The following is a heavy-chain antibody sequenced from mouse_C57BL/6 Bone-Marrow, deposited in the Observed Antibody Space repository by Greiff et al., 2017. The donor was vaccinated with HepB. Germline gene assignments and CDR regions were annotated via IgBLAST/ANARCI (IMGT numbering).Heavy chain of an antibody. Sequence: EVKVEESGGGLVQPGGSLKLSCAASGFTFSDYYMYWVRQTPEKRLEWVAYISNGGGSTYYPDTVKGRFTISRDNAKNTLYLQMSRLKSEDTAMYYCARGDFHYAMDYWGQGTSVTVSS. V-gene: IGHV5-12*01. J-gene: IGHJ4*01. CDR2: ISNGGGST. CDR3: ARGDFHYAMDY. CDR1: GFTFSDYY.